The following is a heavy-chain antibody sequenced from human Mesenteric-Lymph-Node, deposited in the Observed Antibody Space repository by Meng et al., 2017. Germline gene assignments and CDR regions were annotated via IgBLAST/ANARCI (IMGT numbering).Heavy chain of an antibody. D-gene: IGHD3-10*01. CDR3: ASMTEVGLVWFGELSFDY. CDR2: IYPGDSDT. V-gene: IGHV5-51*01. J-gene: IGHJ4*02. CDR1: GYSFTSYW. Sequence: GESLKISCKGSGYSFTSYWIGWVRQMPGKGLEWMGIIYPGDSDTRYSPSFQGQVTISADKSISTAYLQWSSLKASDTAMYYCASMTEVGLVWFGELSFDYWGQGTLVTVSS.